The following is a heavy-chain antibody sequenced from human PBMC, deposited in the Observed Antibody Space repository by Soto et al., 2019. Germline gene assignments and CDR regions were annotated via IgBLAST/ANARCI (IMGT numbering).Heavy chain of an antibody. D-gene: IGHD1-7*01. CDR3: AKPPNWNYPLHLDY. V-gene: IGHV3-23*01. J-gene: IGHJ4*02. CDR1: GFTFSSYS. CDR2: ISGSGGST. Sequence: PGGSLRLSCAASGFTFSSYSMSWVRQAPGKGLEWVSAISGSGGSTYYADSVKGRFTISRDNSKNTLYLQMNSLRAEDTAVYYCAKPPNWNYPLHLDYWGQGTLVTVSS.